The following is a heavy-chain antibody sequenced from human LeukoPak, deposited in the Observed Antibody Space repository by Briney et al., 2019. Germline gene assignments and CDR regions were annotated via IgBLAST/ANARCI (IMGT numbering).Heavy chain of an antibody. CDR1: GFTFSTYA. CDR3: VKGGSFSGSYYINWFDP. CDR2: ISGSGGR. J-gene: IGHJ5*02. D-gene: IGHD3-10*01. V-gene: IGHV3-23*01. Sequence: GGSLRLSCAASGFTFSTYAMSWVRQAPGKGLEWVSGISGSGGRYFADSVKGRFTISGDNSKNTLYLQMNSLRAEDTAVYYCVKGGSFSGSYYINWFDPWGQGTLVTVSS.